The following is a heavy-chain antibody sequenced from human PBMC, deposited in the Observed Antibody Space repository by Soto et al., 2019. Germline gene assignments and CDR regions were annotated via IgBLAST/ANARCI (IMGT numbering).Heavy chain of an antibody. J-gene: IGHJ6*02. CDR3: ASSYDITGTYYYGMDV. CDR2: ISSSSSTI. V-gene: IGHV3-11*01. CDR1: GFTFSDYY. Sequence: GGSLRLSCAASGFTFSDYYMSWIRQAPGKGLEWVSYISSSSSTIYYAENVKGRFTISRDNAKNTLNLQMNSQRAEDTAFYYCASSYDITGTYYYGMDVWGQGTTVTVSS. D-gene: IGHD1-20*01.